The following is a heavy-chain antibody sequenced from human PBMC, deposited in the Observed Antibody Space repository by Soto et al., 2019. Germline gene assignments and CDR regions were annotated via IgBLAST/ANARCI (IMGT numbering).Heavy chain of an antibody. Sequence: EVQLVESGGGLVQPGGSLRLSCAASGFTFRSYWMHWVRQAPGKGLVWVSRINSDESSTNYADPVKGRFTISRDNAKNTLYLQMTSLRAEDTAVYYCARDGYTYGYGAMDVWGQGTTVTVSS. D-gene: IGHD5-18*01. CDR1: GFTFRSYW. CDR2: INSDESST. CDR3: ARDGYTYGYGAMDV. J-gene: IGHJ6*02. V-gene: IGHV3-74*01.